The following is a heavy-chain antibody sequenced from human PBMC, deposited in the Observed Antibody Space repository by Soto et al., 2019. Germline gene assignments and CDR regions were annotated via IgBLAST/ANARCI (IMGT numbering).Heavy chain of an antibody. Sequence: SENLSLTCFVSGGSFSGNYWSWIRQSPGKGLEGLGELNYPGSTKYNPSLRSRVTISVDTSKNQLYLKLNSVTAADTAVYQCARVLEILGGVTPFDSWGKGP. D-gene: IGHD3-3*01. J-gene: IGHJ4*02. CDR3: ARVLEILGGVTPFDS. CDR1: GGSFSGNY. CDR2: LNYPGST. V-gene: IGHV4-34*01.